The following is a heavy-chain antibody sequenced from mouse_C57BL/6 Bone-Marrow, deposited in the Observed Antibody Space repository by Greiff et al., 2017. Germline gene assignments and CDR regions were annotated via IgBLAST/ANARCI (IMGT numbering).Heavy chain of an antibody. CDR1: GYPFTSYW. CDR2: INPSNGGT. Sequence: VQLQQPGTELVKPGASVKLSCKASGYPFTSYWMHWVKQRPGQGLEWIGNINPSNGGTNYNEKFKSKATLTVDKSSSTAYMQLSSLPSEESAVYYCARQDRFLYSYFDDWGQGTTLTVSS. CDR3: ARQDRFLYSYFDD. J-gene: IGHJ2*01. D-gene: IGHD2-12*01. V-gene: IGHV1-53*01.